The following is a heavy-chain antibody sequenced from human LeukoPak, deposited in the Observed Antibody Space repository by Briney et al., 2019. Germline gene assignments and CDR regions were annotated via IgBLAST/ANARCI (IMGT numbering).Heavy chain of an antibody. V-gene: IGHV5-51*01. CDR3: ARRYYDILTGYYGDFDY. CDR1: GYSFTTYW. J-gene: IGHJ4*02. CDR2: IYPGDSDT. Sequence: GESLKISRKGSGYSFTTYWIGWARQMPGKGLEWMGIIYPGDSDTPSSPSFQGQVTISADKSISTAYLQWISLKASDTAMYYCARRYYDILTGYYGDFDYWGQGTLVTVSS. D-gene: IGHD3-9*01.